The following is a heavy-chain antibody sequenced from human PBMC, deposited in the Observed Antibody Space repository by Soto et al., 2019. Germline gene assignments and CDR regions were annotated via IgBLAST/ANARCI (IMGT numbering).Heavy chain of an antibody. CDR1: GGSISSGGYY. J-gene: IGHJ6*02. CDR2: IYYSGST. D-gene: IGHD2-21*01. CDR3: ARDSIVVVPPYYSGMDV. Sequence: PSETLSLTCTVSGGSISSGGYYCSWIRQHPGKGLEWIGYIYYSGSTYYNPSLKSRVTISVDTSKNQFSLKLSSVTAADTAVYYCARDSIVVVPPYYSGMDVWGQGPTVTVSS. V-gene: IGHV4-31*03.